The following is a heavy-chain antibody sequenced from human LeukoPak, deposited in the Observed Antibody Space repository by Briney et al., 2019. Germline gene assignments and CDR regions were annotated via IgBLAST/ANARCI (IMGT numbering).Heavy chain of an antibody. CDR3: ARVQWELRGVGSYFEY. J-gene: IGHJ4*02. D-gene: IGHD1-26*01. CDR1: GFTFSSYW. Sequence: GGSLRLSCVVSGFTFSSYWVSWVRQAPGKGLEWVANIKQDGSEKYYVDSVKGRFTMSRDNAKNSLYLQMNSLRAEDTAVYYCARVQWELRGVGSYFEYWGQGALVTVPS. CDR2: IKQDGSEK. V-gene: IGHV3-7*01.